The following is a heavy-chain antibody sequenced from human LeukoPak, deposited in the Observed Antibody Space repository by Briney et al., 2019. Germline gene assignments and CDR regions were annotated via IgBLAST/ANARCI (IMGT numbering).Heavy chain of an antibody. CDR2: INHSGST. J-gene: IGHJ4*02. CDR3: AREAGAYGDYVGLYYFDY. D-gene: IGHD4-17*01. V-gene: IGHV4-34*01. CDR1: GGSFSGYY. Sequence: SETLSLTCAVYGGSFSGYYWSWIRQPPGKGLEWIGEINHSGSTNYNPSLKSRVTISVDTSKNQFSLKLSSVTAADTAVYHCAREAGAYGDYVGLYYFDYWGQGTLVTVSS.